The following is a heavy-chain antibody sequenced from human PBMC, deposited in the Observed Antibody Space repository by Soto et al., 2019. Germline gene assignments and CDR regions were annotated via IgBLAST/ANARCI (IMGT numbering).Heavy chain of an antibody. CDR2: ISYDGNNK. CDR3: VKSNSSSWTDY. D-gene: IGHD6-13*01. CDR1: GVTYSTYT. V-gene: IGHV3-30-3*02. J-gene: IGHJ4*02. Sequence: GGSLRLSCAASGVTYSTYTMLWVRQAPGKGLEWVAVISYDGNNKFYADSVKGRFTISRDSTKQTLYLQMNSLRPDDTAMYYCVKSNSSSWTDYWGQGTLVTVSS.